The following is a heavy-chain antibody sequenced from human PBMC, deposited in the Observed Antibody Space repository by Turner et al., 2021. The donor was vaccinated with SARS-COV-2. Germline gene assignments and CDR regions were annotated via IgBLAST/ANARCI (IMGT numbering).Heavy chain of an antibody. J-gene: IGHJ4*02. Sequence: QVQLVESGGGVVQPGRSPRLSCAASGFTFSRYGMHWVRQAPGKGLEWVAVIWYDGSNKYYADSVKGRFTISRDNSKNTLYLQMNSLRAEDTAVYYCAKAGFGYSSGWGYFDYWGQGTLVTVSS. V-gene: IGHV3-33*06. CDR2: IWYDGSNK. CDR3: AKAGFGYSSGWGYFDY. D-gene: IGHD6-19*01. CDR1: GFTFSRYG.